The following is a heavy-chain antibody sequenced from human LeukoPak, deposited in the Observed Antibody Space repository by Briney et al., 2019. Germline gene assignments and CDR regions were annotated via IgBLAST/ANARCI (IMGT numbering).Heavy chain of an antibody. CDR3: ARGVGPDY. V-gene: IGHV3-30*02. J-gene: IGHJ4*02. D-gene: IGHD1-26*01. CDR1: GFTFGSYG. Sequence: GGSLRLSCAASGFTFGSYGMHWVRQAPGKGLEWVTFIRSDGSNKYYADSVKGRFTIPRDNSKNSLYLQMNSLRAEDTAVYYCARGVGPDYWGQGTLVTVSS. CDR2: IRSDGSNK.